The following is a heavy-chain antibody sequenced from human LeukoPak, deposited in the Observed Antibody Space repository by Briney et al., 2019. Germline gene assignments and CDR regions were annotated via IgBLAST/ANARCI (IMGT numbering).Heavy chain of an antibody. CDR1: GFTVSSNY. CDR2: IYSGGIT. CDR3: ARDGVGYYYDSSGMAEYFQH. J-gene: IGHJ1*01. D-gene: IGHD3-22*01. Sequence: PGGSLRLSCAASGFTVSSNYMSWVRQAPGKGLEWVSVIYSGGITYYADSVKGRFTISRDNSKNTLYLQMNSLRDEDTAVYYCARDGVGYYYDSSGMAEYFQHWGQGTLVTVSS. V-gene: IGHV3-66*01.